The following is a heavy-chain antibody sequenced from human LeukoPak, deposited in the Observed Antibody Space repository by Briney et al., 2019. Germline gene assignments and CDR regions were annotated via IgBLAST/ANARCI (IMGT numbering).Heavy chain of an antibody. CDR3: ARDLSSDSSGYRYGMDV. CDR2: IWYDGSNK. J-gene: IGHJ6*02. CDR1: GFTFSSYG. D-gene: IGHD3-22*01. Sequence: GGSLRLSCAASGFTFSSYGMHWVRQAPGKGLEWVAVIWYDGSNKYYADSVKGRFTISRDNSKNTLYLQMNSLRAEDTAVYYCARDLSSDSSGYRYGMDVWGQGTTVTDSS. V-gene: IGHV3-33*01.